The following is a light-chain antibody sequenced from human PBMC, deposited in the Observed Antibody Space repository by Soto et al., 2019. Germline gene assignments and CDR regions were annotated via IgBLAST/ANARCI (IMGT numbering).Light chain of an antibody. CDR1: QGISSY. CDR2: AAS. CDR3: QQLNSFPLT. J-gene: IGKJ4*01. Sequence: IQLTQSPSSLSASVGDRVTITCRASQGISSYLAWYHQIPGKAPKLLIYAASTLESGVPSRFSGSGSGTDFTLIISSLQTADFATYYCQQLNSFPLTFGGGTKVEFK. V-gene: IGKV1-9*01.